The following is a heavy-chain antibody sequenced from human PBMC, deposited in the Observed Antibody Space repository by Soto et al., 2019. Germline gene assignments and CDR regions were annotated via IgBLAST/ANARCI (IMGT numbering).Heavy chain of an antibody. CDR2: ISSSSSYI. CDR1: GFTFSSYS. Sequence: GGSLRLSCAASGFTFSSYSMNWVRQAPGKGLEWVSSISSSSSYIYYADSVKGRFTISRDNAKNSLYLQMNSLRAEDTAVYYCARDISSGSCAFDIWGQGTMVTVSS. CDR3: ARDISSGSCAFDI. D-gene: IGHD1-26*01. V-gene: IGHV3-21*01. J-gene: IGHJ3*02.